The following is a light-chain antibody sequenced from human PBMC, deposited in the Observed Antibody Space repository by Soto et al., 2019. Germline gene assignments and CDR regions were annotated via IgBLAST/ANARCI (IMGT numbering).Light chain of an antibody. V-gene: IGKV3-15*01. Sequence: EIVMTQSPATLSVSPGERATLSCRASQSVSTNLAWYQHRPGQAPRLLIYGASTRATAIPARFSGSGSGTEFTLTISSLQCEDFAIYYCQQYEKWPPWTFGQGTKVEIK. CDR2: GAS. J-gene: IGKJ1*01. CDR3: QQYEKWPPWT. CDR1: QSVSTN.